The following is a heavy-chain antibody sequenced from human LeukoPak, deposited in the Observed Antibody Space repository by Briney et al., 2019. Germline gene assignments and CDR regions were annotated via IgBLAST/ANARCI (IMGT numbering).Heavy chain of an antibody. Sequence: GASVKVSCKASGYTFTGYYMHWVRQAPGQGLEWMGWINPNSGGTNYAQKFQGRVTMTRDMSISTAYMELSRLRSDDTAVYYCARDFGLVATSFDYWGQGTLVTVSS. J-gene: IGHJ4*02. CDR1: GYTFTGYY. V-gene: IGHV1-2*02. CDR3: ARDFGLVATSFDY. CDR2: INPNSGGT. D-gene: IGHD5-12*01.